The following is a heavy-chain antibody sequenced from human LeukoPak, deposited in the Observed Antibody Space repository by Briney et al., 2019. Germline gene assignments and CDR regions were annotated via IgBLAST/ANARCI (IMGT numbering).Heavy chain of an antibody. D-gene: IGHD5-18*01. V-gene: IGHV1-69*15. CDR1: GGTFSSYA. J-gene: IGHJ4*02. Sequence: SVKVSGKASGGTFSSYAISWVRQAPGQGLEWMGRIIPIFGIANYAQKFQGRVTITADESTSTAYMELSSLRSEDTAVYYCAGAGYSYAKEGFFDYWGQGTLVTVSS. CDR2: IIPIFGIA. CDR3: AGAGYSYAKEGFFDY.